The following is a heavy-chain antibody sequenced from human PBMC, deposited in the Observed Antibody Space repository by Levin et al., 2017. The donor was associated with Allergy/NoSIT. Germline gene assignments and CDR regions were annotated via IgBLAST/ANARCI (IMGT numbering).Heavy chain of an antibody. V-gene: IGHV1-18*01. D-gene: IGHD2-2*01. Sequence: ASVKVSCKASGYTFKNYGISWVRQAPGQGLEWMGWISTHNGNPNYAQSFQGRVTMTTDTSTSNAAMELRSLISDDTAVYYCARFVVTPVSYFYMDVWGKGTTVTVSS. CDR1: GYTFKNYG. J-gene: IGHJ6*03. CDR2: ISTHNGNP. CDR3: ARFVVTPVSYFYMDV.